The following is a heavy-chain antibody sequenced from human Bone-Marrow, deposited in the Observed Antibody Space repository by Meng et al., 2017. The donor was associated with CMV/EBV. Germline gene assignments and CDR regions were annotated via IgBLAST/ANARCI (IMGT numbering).Heavy chain of an antibody. Sequence: LRLSCAASGFTVSSYAMSWVRQAPGKGLEWVSVIYSGGSSTYYADSVKGRFTISRDNSKNTLYLQMNSLRAEDTAVYYCAKDSPFDYWGQGTLVTVSS. CDR1: GFTVSSYA. J-gene: IGHJ4*02. CDR3: AKDSPFDY. V-gene: IGHV3-23*03. CDR2: IYSGGSST.